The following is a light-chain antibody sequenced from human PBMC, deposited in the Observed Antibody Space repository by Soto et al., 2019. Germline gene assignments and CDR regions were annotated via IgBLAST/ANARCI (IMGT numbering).Light chain of an antibody. CDR2: AAS. CDR1: QSINTY. J-gene: IGKJ2*01. V-gene: IGKV1-39*01. Sequence: DIQMTQSPSSLSASVGDSVTITCRPSQSINTYLNWYQQKPGKAPKLLIYAASSLQSGVPSRFSGSGFGTDFTLTISSLQPEDFATYYCQQSYSTPFTFGQGTKLEIK. CDR3: QQSYSTPFT.